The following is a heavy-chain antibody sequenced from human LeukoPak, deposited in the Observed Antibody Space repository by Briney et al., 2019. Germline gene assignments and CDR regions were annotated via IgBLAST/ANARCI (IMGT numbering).Heavy chain of an antibody. V-gene: IGHV4-59*01. J-gene: IGHJ4*02. CDR2: IYYSGST. CDR3: AYSSSWYNFFDY. D-gene: IGHD6-13*01. CDR1: GGSISSYY. Sequence: PSETLSLTCTVSGGSISSYYWSWIRQPPGKGLEWIGYIYYSGSTNYNPSLKSRVTISVDTSKNQFSLKLISVTAADTAVYYCAYSSSWYNFFDYWGQGTLVTVSS.